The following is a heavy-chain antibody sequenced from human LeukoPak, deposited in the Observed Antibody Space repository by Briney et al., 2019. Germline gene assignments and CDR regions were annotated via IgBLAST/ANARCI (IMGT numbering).Heavy chain of an antibody. CDR1: GGSISSDY. Sequence: PSETLSLTCTVSGGSISSDYWTWIRQPAGKGLEWIGYIYYSGSTNYNPSLKSRVTISVDTSKNQFSLKLSSVTAADTAVYYCARQKTGWAGFDYWGQGTLVTVSS. CDR3: ARQKTGWAGFDY. J-gene: IGHJ4*02. CDR2: IYYSGST. V-gene: IGHV4-59*08. D-gene: IGHD6-19*01.